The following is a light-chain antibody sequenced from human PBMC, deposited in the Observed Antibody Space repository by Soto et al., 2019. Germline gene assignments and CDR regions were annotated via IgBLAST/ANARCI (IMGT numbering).Light chain of an antibody. CDR3: GSWDSSLSAYV. CDR1: SSNIGGNS. J-gene: IGLJ1*01. V-gene: IGLV1-51*01. Sequence: SVLTQPPSVSAAPGQKVTISCSGSSSNIGGNSVSWYQQLPGTAPNLLIYDDNKRPSGIPDRFSGSKSRTSATLGITGFQTGDEADYYCGSWDSSLSAYVFGIGAKV. CDR2: DDN.